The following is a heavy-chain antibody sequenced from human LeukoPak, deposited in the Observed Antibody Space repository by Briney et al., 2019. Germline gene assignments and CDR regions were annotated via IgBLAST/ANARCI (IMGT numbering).Heavy chain of an antibody. CDR2: IYSDGTT. CDR1: GFSVSSNY. CDR3: ARARPFGGYFDL. Sequence: GESLTLSCPASGFSVSSNYMSWVRQPPGMGLEWVSFIYSDGTTVYADSVKGRFTISRDNSKHTLFLQMNSLRAEDTAVYYSARARPFGGYFDLWGQGTLVTVSS. J-gene: IGHJ4*02. D-gene: IGHD3-10*01. V-gene: IGHV3-53*01.